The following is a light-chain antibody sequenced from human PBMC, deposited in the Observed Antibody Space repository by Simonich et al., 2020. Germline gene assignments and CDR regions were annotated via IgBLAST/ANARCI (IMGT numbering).Light chain of an antibody. CDR3: QQYYSTPYT. V-gene: IGKV4-1*01. CDR2: WAS. J-gene: IGKJ2*01. Sequence: DIVMTQSPDSLAVSLGERSTINCKFSKSVLYRSNNKNYLAWYQQKPGQPPKLLIYWASTRESGVPDRFSGSGSGTDFTLTISSLQAEDVAVYYCQQYYSTPYTFGQGTKLEIK. CDR1: KSVLYRSNNKNY.